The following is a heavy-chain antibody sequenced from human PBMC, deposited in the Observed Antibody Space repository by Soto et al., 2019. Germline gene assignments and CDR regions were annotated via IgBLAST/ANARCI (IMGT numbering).Heavy chain of an antibody. CDR3: TKYRRTDAEGYSCDY. D-gene: IGHD2-15*01. Sequence: PSETLSLTCTVSGGSISGSYWSWIRQTPGKVLEWVGYIHYSGSTNYNPSLKSRVTMSVDSAKNQFSLQLSSVTAADTAVYFCTKYRRTDAEGYSCDYWGQGALVTVSS. J-gene: IGHJ4*02. CDR2: IHYSGST. CDR1: GGSISGSY. V-gene: IGHV4-59*01.